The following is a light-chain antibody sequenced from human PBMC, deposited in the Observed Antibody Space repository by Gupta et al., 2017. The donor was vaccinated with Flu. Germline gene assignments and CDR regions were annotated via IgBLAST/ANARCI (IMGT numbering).Light chain of an antibody. CDR1: TSDIGSNT. CDR3: ASWDDSLNHWV. CDR2: DNN. J-gene: IGLJ3*02. V-gene: IGLV1-44*01. Sequence: QSLLTQPPSASGTPGQMVTISCSGTTSDIGSNTVSWYQQLPGRTPKLLMHDNNQRPSGVPDRFSGSKSGTSASLAISGLHSEDEADYYCASWDDSLNHWVFGGGTKVTVL.